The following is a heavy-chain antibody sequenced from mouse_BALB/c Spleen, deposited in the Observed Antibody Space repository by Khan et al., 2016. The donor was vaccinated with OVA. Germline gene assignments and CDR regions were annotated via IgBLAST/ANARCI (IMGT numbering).Heavy chain of an antibody. CDR2: IRNKAKGYTT. J-gene: IGHJ1*01. V-gene: IGHV7-3*02. D-gene: IGHD1-1*01. Sequence: EVELVESGGGLVQPGGSLTLSCATSGFTFTDYYMSWVRQPPGKALEWLGFIRNKAKGYTTEFSASVKGRFTIARDNAQSIVYRQMSTLRAEDSATYYCARETVVDIYLYLDVWGAGTTVTVSS. CDR3: ARETVVDIYLYLDV. CDR1: GFTFTDYY.